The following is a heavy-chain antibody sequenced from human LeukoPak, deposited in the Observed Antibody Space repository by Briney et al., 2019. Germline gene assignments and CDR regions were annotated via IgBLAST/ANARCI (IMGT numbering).Heavy chain of an antibody. V-gene: IGHV3-33*01. D-gene: IGHD1-26*01. CDR2: IWYDGSNK. CDR1: GFTFSSYG. J-gene: IGHJ1*01. Sequence: GESLRLSCAASGFTFSSYGMHWVRQAPGKGLEWVAVIWYDGSNKYYADSVKGRFTISRDNSKNTLYLQMNSLRAEDTAVYYCARDPPYSGSYFQHWGQGTLVTVSS. CDR3: ARDPPYSGSYFQH.